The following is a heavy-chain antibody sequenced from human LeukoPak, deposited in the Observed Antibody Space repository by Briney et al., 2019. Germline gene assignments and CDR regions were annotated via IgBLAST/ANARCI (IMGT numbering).Heavy chain of an antibody. V-gene: IGHV4-34*01. Sequence: SETLSLTCAVYGGSFSGYYWSWIRQPPGKGLEWIGEINHSGSTNYNPSLKSRVTISVDTSKNQFSLKLSSVTAADTAVYYRARGVRDYYGSGRRHDYWGQGTLVTVSS. D-gene: IGHD3-10*01. CDR3: ARGVRDYYGSGRRHDY. J-gene: IGHJ4*02. CDR1: GGSFSGYY. CDR2: INHSGST.